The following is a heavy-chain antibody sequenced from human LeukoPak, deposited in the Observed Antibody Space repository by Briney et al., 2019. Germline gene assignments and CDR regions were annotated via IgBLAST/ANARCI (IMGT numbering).Heavy chain of an antibody. CDR1: GYSFTSCY. Sequence: ASVKVSCKASGYSFTSCYIHWVRQAPGQGLEWMGIINPSGGNTNYAQKLQGRVTMTRDTSTSTVYMELSSLRSEDTAVYYCARRDCGSASCPLDYWGQGTLVIVSS. CDR2: INPSGGNT. D-gene: IGHD2-2*01. CDR3: ARRDCGSASCPLDY. J-gene: IGHJ4*02. V-gene: IGHV1-46*04.